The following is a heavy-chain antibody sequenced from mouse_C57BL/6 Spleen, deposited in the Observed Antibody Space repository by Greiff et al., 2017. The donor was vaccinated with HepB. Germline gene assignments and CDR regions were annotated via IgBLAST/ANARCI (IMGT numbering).Heavy chain of an antibody. Sequence: QVQLKESGAELVKPGASVKISCKASGYAFSSYWMNWVQQRPGKGLEWIGQIYPGDGDTNYNGKFKGKATLTANKSSSTAYMQLSSLTSEDPAVYFCAKSGGPYYFDYWGQGTTLTVSS. V-gene: IGHV1-80*01. CDR2: IYPGDGDT. CDR3: AKSGGPYYFDY. D-gene: IGHD3-3*01. CDR1: GYAFSSYW. J-gene: IGHJ2*01.